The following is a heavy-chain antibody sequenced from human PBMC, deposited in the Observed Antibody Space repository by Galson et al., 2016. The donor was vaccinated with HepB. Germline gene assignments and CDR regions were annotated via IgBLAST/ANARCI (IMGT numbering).Heavy chain of an antibody. V-gene: IGHV3-30*03. J-gene: IGHJ4*02. Sequence: SLRLSCAASGFTFSGFGMRWVRQAPGKGLEWLAVISYDGSHKYYADSVKGRFTISRDSSKNTLFLQMNSLRAEDTAVYYCATPRDSSGSYFPPRDWGQGTLVTVSS. CDR3: ATPRDSSGSYFPPRD. CDR2: ISYDGSHK. CDR1: GFTFSGFG. D-gene: IGHD1-26*01.